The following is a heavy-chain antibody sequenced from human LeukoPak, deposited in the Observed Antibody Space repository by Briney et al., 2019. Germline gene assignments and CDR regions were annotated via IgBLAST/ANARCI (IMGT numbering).Heavy chain of an antibody. Sequence: GGSLRLSCAASGFTFSSYSMNWVRQAPGKGLEWVSSISSSSSYIYYADSVKGRFTISRDNAKNSLYLQMNSLRAEDTAVYYCAKGGSFGGFYYYYMDVWGKGTTVTVSS. CDR2: ISSSSSYI. D-gene: IGHD5-18*01. J-gene: IGHJ6*03. CDR3: AKGGSFGGFYYYYMDV. V-gene: IGHV3-21*01. CDR1: GFTFSSYS.